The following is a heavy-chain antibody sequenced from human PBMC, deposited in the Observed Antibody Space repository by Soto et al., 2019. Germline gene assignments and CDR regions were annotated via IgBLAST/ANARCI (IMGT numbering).Heavy chain of an antibody. CDR2: IYYSGST. J-gene: IGHJ6*02. CDR3: ASITIFGVVIFPRYYYYGMDV. CDR1: GGSISSSSYY. V-gene: IGHV4-39*01. D-gene: IGHD3-3*01. Sequence: LSLTCTVSGGSISSSSYYWGWIRQPPGKGLEWIGSIYYSGSTYYNPSLKSRVTISVDTSKNQFSLKLSSVTAADAAVYYWASITIFGVVIFPRYYYYGMDVWGQGTTVTVSS.